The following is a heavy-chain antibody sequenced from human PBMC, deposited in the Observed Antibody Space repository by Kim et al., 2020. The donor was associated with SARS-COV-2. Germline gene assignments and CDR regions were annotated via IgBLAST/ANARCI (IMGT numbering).Heavy chain of an antibody. CDR2: ISGSGGST. CDR1: GFTFSSYA. D-gene: IGHD3-16*02. CDR3: AKEVRGYNYYYYYMDV. V-gene: IGHV3-23*01. J-gene: IGHJ6*03. Sequence: GGSLRLSCAASGFTFSSYAMSWVRQAPGKGLEWVSAISGSGGSTYYADSVKGRFTISRDNSKNTLYLQMNSLRAEDTAVYYCAKEVRGYNYYYYYMDVWGKGTTVTVSS.